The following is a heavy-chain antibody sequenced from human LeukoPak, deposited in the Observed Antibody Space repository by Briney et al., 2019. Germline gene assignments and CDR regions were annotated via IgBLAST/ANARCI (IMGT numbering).Heavy chain of an antibody. CDR3: ARGRFVVVPAAMGWVDP. Sequence: ASVKVSCKASGYTFTSYDINWVRQATGQGLEWMGWMNPNSGNTGYAQKFQGRVTMTRNTSISTAYMELSSLRSEDTAVYYGARGRFVVVPAAMGWVDPWGQGTLVTVSS. CDR1: GYTFTSYD. D-gene: IGHD2-2*01. J-gene: IGHJ5*02. V-gene: IGHV1-8*01. CDR2: MNPNSGNT.